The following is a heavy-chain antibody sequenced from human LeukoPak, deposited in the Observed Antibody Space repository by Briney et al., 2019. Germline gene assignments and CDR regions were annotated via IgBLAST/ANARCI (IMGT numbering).Heavy chain of an antibody. CDR2: ISGSGLTT. V-gene: IGHV3-23*01. Sequence: GGSLRLSCVASGFTFSNYAMSWARLAPGRGLEWVSVISGSGLTTFYADSVKGRFTISRDNSKNTLYLQMNSLRAEDTAVYYCAKERREQSRDNYFDYWGQGTLVTVSS. CDR3: AKERREQSRDNYFDY. D-gene: IGHD1-26*01. J-gene: IGHJ4*02. CDR1: GFTFSNYA.